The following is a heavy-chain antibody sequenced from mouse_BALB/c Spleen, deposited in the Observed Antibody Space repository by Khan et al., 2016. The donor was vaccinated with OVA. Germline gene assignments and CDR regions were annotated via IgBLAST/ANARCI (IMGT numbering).Heavy chain of an antibody. CDR3: ARRGGKYYAMDY. Sequence: EVELVESGGGLVQPGGSRKLSCAASGFTFSSFGMHWVRQAPEKGLEWVAYISSGSSTIYYADTVKGRFTISRDNPKNTLFMQMTRLRSEDTAMYYCARRGGKYYAMDYWGQGTSVTVSS. CDR1: GFTFSSFG. J-gene: IGHJ4*01. V-gene: IGHV5-17*02. CDR2: ISSGSSTI.